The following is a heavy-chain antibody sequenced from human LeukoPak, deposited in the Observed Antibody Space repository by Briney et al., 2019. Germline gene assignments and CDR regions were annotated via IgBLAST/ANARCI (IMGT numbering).Heavy chain of an antibody. CDR1: GYTFTSYD. Sequence: ASVKVSCKASGYTFTSYDINWVRQATGQGLEWMGWMNTNSGNTGYAQKFQGRVTMTRNTSISTAYMELSSLRSEDTAVYYCARRSRSYGSGNIGGYWGQGTLVTVSS. V-gene: IGHV1-8*01. J-gene: IGHJ4*02. CDR3: ARRSRSYGSGNIGGY. D-gene: IGHD3-10*01. CDR2: MNTNSGNT.